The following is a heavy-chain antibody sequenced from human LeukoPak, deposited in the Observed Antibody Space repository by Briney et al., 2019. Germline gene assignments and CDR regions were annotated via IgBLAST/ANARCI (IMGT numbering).Heavy chain of an antibody. D-gene: IGHD4-17*01. V-gene: IGHV1-69*01. CDR2: IIPIFGTA. CDR1: GGTFSSYA. J-gene: IGHJ4*02. Sequence: SVKVSCKASGGTFSSYAISWVRQAPGQGLEWMGGIIPIFGTANYAQKFQGRVTITADESTSTAYMELSSLRSEDTAVYYCARDLPATEHDYGDYGVDYWGQGTLVTVSS. CDR3: ARDLPATEHDYGDYGVDY.